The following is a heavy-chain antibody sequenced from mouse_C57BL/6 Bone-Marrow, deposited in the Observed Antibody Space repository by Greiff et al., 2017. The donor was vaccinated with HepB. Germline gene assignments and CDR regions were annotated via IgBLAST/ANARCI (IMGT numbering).Heavy chain of an antibody. Sequence: DVQLVESGGGLVQPGGSLSLSCAASGFTFTDYYMSWVRQPPGKALEWLGFIRNKANGYTTEYSSSVKGRLTISRDNSQSILYLQMNALRAADSATDYCARFHGYDNDYWGQGTTLTVSS. D-gene: IGHD2-2*01. CDR2: IRNKANGYTT. V-gene: IGHV7-3*01. J-gene: IGHJ2*01. CDR1: GFTFTDYY. CDR3: ARFHGYDNDY.